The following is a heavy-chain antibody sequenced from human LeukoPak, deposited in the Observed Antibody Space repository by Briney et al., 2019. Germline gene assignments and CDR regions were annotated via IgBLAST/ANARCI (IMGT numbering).Heavy chain of an antibody. CDR3: ARVEHYYDSSGSNWFDP. CDR2: IYHSGST. CDR1: GYSISSGYY. D-gene: IGHD3-22*01. Sequence: SETLSLTCTVSGYSISSGYYWGWIRQPPGKGLEWIGSIYHSGSTYYNPSLKSRVTISVDTSKNQFSLKLSSVAAADTAVYYCARVEHYYDSSGSNWFDPWGQGTLVTVSS. V-gene: IGHV4-38-2*02. J-gene: IGHJ5*02.